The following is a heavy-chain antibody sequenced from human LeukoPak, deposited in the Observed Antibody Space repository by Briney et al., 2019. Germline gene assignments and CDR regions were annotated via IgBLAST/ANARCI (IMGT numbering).Heavy chain of an antibody. V-gene: IGHV3-53*01. CDR1: GFTVSSNY. CDR3: ASTRPDYYYGSGSYFL. CDR2: IYSGGST. D-gene: IGHD3-10*01. J-gene: IGHJ4*02. Sequence: GGSLSLSCAASGFTVSSNYMSWVRQAPGKGLEWVSVIYSGGSTYYADSVKGRFTISRDNSKNTLYLQMNSLRAEDTAVYYCASTRPDYYYGSGSYFLWGQGTLVTVSS.